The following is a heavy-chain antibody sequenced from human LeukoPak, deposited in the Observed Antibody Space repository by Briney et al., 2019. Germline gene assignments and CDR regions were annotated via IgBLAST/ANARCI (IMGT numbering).Heavy chain of an antibody. CDR1: GGSFSGYY. CDR3: ARGYSYVMGVFDY. CDR2: INHSGST. V-gene: IGHV4-34*01. J-gene: IGHJ4*02. D-gene: IGHD5-18*01. Sequence: PSETLSLTCVVYGGSFSGYYWSWIRQPPGKGLEWIGEINHSGSTYYNPSLKSRVTISLDTSKNQFSLKLSSVTAADTAVYYCARGYSYVMGVFDYWGQGTLVTVSS.